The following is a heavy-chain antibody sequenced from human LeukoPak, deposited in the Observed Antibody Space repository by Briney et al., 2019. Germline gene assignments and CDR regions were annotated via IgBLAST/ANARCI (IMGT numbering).Heavy chain of an antibody. CDR2: IWYDGSNK. V-gene: IGHV3-30*02. J-gene: IGHJ4*02. Sequence: GGSLRLSCAASGFTFSSYGMHWVRQAPGKGLEWVAVIWYDGSNKYYADSVKGRFTISRDNSKNTLYLQMNSLRAEDTAVYYCAKDGRYSSSWKYFDYWGQGTLVTVSS. CDR1: GFTFSSYG. CDR3: AKDGRYSSSWKYFDY. D-gene: IGHD6-13*01.